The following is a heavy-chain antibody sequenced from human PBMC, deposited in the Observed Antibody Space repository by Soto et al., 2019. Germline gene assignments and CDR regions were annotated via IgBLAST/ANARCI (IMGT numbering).Heavy chain of an antibody. V-gene: IGHV1-69*01. D-gene: IGHD3-10*01. CDR2: VIPIFGTA. J-gene: IGHJ6*02. Sequence: QVQLVQSGAEVKKPGSSVRVSCKASGGTFSSYAISWVRQAPGQGLEWMGGVIPIFGTANYPQKFQGRLTITADEATNTAYMELNSLRSDETAVYYCAMPPAITHQYDYGLAVWGQGTTVTVSS. CDR1: GGTFSSYA. CDR3: AMPPAITHQYDYGLAV.